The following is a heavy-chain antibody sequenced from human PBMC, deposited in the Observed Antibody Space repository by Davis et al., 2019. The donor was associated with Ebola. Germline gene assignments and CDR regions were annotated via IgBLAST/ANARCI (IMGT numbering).Heavy chain of an antibody. J-gene: IGHJ6*02. CDR3: AKEGPIYSSGWGYYYGMDV. D-gene: IGHD6-19*01. CDR2: IYSDGTT. V-gene: IGHV3-53*01. Sequence: GESLKISCAASGFSVSSNYMNWVRQTPGKGLEWVSVIYSDGTTYYADSVKGRFTISRDNSKNTLYLQMNSLRAEDTAVYYCAKEGPIYSSGWGYYYGMDVWGQGTTVTVSS. CDR1: GFSVSSNY.